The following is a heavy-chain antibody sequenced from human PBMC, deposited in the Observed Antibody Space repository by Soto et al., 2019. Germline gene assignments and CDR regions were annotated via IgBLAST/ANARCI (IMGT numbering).Heavy chain of an antibody. D-gene: IGHD2-2*02. J-gene: IGHJ6*02. CDR3: ARDLVVVVPAAIHNYYYYGMDV. CDR2: IIPIFGTA. CDR1: GVTFSRYA. Sequence: GAAVKVSCKAYGVTFSRYAISWVRQAPGQGXEWMVGIIPIFGTANYAQKFQGRVTITADESTSTAYMELSSLRSEDTAVYYCARDLVVVVPAAIHNYYYYGMDVWGQGITVTVS. V-gene: IGHV1-69*13.